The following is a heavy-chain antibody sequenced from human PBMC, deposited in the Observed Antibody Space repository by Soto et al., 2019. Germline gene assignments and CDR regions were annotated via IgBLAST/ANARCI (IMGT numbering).Heavy chain of an antibody. J-gene: IGHJ6*02. D-gene: IGHD5-12*01. CDR3: ARDWSGYDYYYYYYGMDV. CDR1: GFTFSSYG. V-gene: IGHV3-33*01. Sequence: GGSLRLSCAASGFTFSSYGMHWVRQAPGKGLEWVAVIWYDGSNKYYADSVKGRFTISRDNSKNTLYLQMNSLRAEDTAVYYCARDWSGYDYYYYYYGMDVWGQGTTVTVSS. CDR2: IWYDGSNK.